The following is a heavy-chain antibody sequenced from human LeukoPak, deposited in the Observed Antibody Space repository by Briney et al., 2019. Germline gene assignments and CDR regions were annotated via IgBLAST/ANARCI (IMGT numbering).Heavy chain of an antibody. CDR1: GFTFDDYA. V-gene: IGHV3-43*02. J-gene: IGHJ4*02. D-gene: IGHD3-16*01. CDR3: AKDIGHLGIFDY. CDR2: ISGDGGST. Sequence: GGSLRLSCAASGFTFDDYAIHWVRQAPGKGLEWVSLISGDGGSTYYADSVKGRFTISRDNSRNSLYLQMNSLRTEDSALYYCAKDIGHLGIFDYWGQGTLVTVSS.